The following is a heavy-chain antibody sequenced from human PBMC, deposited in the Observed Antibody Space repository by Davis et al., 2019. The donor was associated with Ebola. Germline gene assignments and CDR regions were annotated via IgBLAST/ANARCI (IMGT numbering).Heavy chain of an antibody. CDR3: ARVVSLWFGELPY. V-gene: IGHV3-7*01. CDR1: GCTISSYW. Sequence: PAGSLRLSCAASGCTISSYWMSWVRQAPGKGLEWVANIKQDGSEKYYVDSVKGRFTISRDNAKNSLYLQMNSLRAEDTAVYYCARVVSLWFGELPYWGQGTLVTVSS. J-gene: IGHJ4*02. D-gene: IGHD3-10*01. CDR2: IKQDGSEK.